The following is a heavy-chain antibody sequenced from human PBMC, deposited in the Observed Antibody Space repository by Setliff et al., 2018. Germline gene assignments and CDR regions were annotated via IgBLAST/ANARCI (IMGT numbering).Heavy chain of an antibody. CDR3: ARDVGMTTATMDRFQV. CDR1: GGSISCSDFY. Sequence: SETLSLTCTVSGGSISCSDFYWGWIRQPPGKGLEWIGSIYYSGTTYYNPSLKSPVTISIDTSKNQFSVKLSSVTAADTAIYYCARDVGMTTATMDRFQVCGHGTLVTVSS. CDR2: IYYSGTT. J-gene: IGHJ1*01. D-gene: IGHD4-4*01. V-gene: IGHV4-39*07.